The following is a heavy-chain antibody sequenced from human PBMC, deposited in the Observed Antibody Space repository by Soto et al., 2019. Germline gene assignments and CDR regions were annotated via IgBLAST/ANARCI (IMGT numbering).Heavy chain of an antibody. CDR2: INPNSGGT. Sequence: ASVKVSCKASGYTFTGYYMHWVLEAPGQGLEWMGWINPNSGGTNYAQKFQGRVTMTRDTSISTAYMELSRLRSDDTAVYYCAREKSIAAAGLPGYWGQGTLVTVS. V-gene: IGHV1-2*02. J-gene: IGHJ4*02. CDR3: AREKSIAAAGLPGY. CDR1: GYTFTGYY. D-gene: IGHD6-13*01.